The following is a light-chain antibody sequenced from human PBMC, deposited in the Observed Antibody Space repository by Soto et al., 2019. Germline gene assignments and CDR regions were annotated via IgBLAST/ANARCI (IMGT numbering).Light chain of an antibody. V-gene: IGKV1-27*01. CDR3: QKYNSALWT. J-gene: IGKJ1*01. CDR1: QGISNY. Sequence: DIQMTQSPSSLSASVGDRVTITCRASQGISNYLAWYQQKPGKVPKLLIYPASTMQSGVPSRFSGSGSGTDFTLTISSLQPEDVATYYCQKYNSALWTFGQGTKVEIK. CDR2: PAS.